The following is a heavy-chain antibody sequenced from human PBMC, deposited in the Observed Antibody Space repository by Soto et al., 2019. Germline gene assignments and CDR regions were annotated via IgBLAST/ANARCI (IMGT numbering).Heavy chain of an antibody. V-gene: IGHV4-4*02. CDR3: VLRGVNPHFDY. Sequence: SETLSLTCAVSGGSISGSNWWTWVRQPPGKGLEWIGEIYHSGSTNYNSSLKSRVTTSVDKSKNQFSLKLSSVTAADTAVYYCVLRGVNPHFDYWGPGTLVTVSS. CDR1: GGSISGSNW. J-gene: IGHJ4*02. CDR2: IYHSGST. D-gene: IGHD3-10*01.